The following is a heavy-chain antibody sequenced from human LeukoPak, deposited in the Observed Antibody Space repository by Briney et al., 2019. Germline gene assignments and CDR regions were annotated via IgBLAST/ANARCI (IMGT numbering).Heavy chain of an antibody. D-gene: IGHD6-13*01. J-gene: IGHJ4*02. CDR2: IYTSGST. CDR1: GGSISSYY. CDR3: ARHGYSSSWLYFDY. V-gene: IGHV4-4*09. Sequence: PSETLSPTCTVSGGSISSYYWSWIRQPPGEGLEWIGYIYTSGSTNYNPSLKSRVTISVDTSKNQFSLKLSSVTAADTAVYYCARHGYSSSWLYFDYWGQGTLVTVSS.